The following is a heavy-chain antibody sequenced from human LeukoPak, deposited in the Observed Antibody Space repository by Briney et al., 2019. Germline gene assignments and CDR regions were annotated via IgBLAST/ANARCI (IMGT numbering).Heavy chain of an antibody. CDR3: AKVASTGLLKTLVDY. Sequence: GGSLRLSCAASGFTFSSYSMNWVRQAPGKGLEWVSYISSSSSTIYYADPVKGRFTISRDNAKNSLYLQMNSLRAEDTAVYYCAKVASTGLLKTLVDYWGQGTLVTVSS. D-gene: IGHD6-19*01. CDR2: ISSSSSTI. V-gene: IGHV3-48*01. CDR1: GFTFSSYS. J-gene: IGHJ4*02.